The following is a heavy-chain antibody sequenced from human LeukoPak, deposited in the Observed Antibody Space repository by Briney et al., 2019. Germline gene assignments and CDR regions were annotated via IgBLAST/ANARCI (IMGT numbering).Heavy chain of an antibody. Sequence: SETLSLTCTVSDGSISGYYWSWIRQPPGKGLEWIGYIYYSGSTNYNPPLKSRVSISADTSKNQFSLRLSSVTAADTAVYYCARVERSGWYLFDPWGQGTLVTVSS. CDR2: IYYSGST. V-gene: IGHV4-59*01. J-gene: IGHJ5*02. CDR1: DGSISGYY. CDR3: ARVERSGWYLFDP. D-gene: IGHD6-19*01.